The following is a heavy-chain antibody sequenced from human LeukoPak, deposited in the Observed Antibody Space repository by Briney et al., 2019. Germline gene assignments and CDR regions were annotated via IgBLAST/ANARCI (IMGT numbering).Heavy chain of an antibody. CDR1: GGSFSGYY. D-gene: IGHD2-2*01. CDR2: INHSGST. V-gene: IGHV4-34*01. CDR3: ARVDIVVVPAARAAYYYGMDG. J-gene: IGHJ6*02. Sequence: SETLSLTCAVYGGSFSGYYWSWIRQPPGKGLEWIGEINHSGSTNYNPSLKSRVTISVDASKNQFSLKLSSVTDADTAVYYCARVDIVVVPAARAAYYYGMDGWGQGTTVTVSS.